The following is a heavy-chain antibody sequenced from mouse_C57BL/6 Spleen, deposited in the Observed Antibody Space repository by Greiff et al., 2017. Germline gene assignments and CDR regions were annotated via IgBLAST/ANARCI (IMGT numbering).Heavy chain of an antibody. V-gene: IGHV2-2*01. CDR3: ARKDHYGSSYRNHEGFAD. J-gene: IGHJ3*01. Sequence: QVQLQQSGPGLVQPSQSLSITCTVSGFSLTSYGVHWVRQSPGKGLEWLGVIWSGGSTDYNAAFISRLSISKDNSKSQVFFKMNSLQADDTAIYYCARKDHYGSSYRNHEGFADWGQGTLVTVSA. CDR2: IWSGGST. CDR1: GFSLTSYG. D-gene: IGHD1-1*01.